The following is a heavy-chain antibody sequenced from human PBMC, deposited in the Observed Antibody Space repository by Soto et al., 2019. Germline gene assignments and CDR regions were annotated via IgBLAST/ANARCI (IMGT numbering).Heavy chain of an antibody. D-gene: IGHD3-10*01. Sequence: PGGSLRLSCAASGFTFSSYSMNWVRQAPGKGLEWVSYISSSSSTIYYADSVKGRFTISRDNAKNSLYLQMNSLRDEDTAVYYCARDPHGSGSYIPADLYYYYYGMDVWGQGTTVTVSS. J-gene: IGHJ6*02. CDR3: ARDPHGSGSYIPADLYYYYYGMDV. CDR1: GFTFSSYS. CDR2: ISSSSSTI. V-gene: IGHV3-48*02.